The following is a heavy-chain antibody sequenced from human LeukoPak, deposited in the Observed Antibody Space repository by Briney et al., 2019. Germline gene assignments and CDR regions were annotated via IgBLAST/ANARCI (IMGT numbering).Heavy chain of an antibody. CDR1: GFTFSSYA. Sequence: GGSLRLSCAASGFTFSSYAMHWVRQAPGEGLEWVAVISYDGSNKYYADSVKGRFTISRDNSKNTLYLQMNSLRAEDTAVYYCARDPAPSGSYCFDYWGQGTLVTVSS. J-gene: IGHJ4*02. CDR2: ISYDGSNK. V-gene: IGHV3-30-3*01. CDR3: ARDPAPSGSYCFDY. D-gene: IGHD1-26*01.